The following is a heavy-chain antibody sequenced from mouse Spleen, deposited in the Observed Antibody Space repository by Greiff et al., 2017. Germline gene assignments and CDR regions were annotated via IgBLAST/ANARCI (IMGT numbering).Heavy chain of an antibody. CDR3: ARSMITTFDY. CDR1: GYTFTGYW. CDR2: ILPGSGST. D-gene: IGHD2-4*01. J-gene: IGHJ2*01. V-gene: IGHV1-9*01. Sequence: VKLMESGAELMKPGASVKLSCKATGYTFTGYWIEWVKQRPGHGLEWIGEILPGSGSTNYNQKFKDKATLTADKSSSTAYMQLSSLTYEDSAVYYCARSMITTFDYWGQGTTLTVSS.